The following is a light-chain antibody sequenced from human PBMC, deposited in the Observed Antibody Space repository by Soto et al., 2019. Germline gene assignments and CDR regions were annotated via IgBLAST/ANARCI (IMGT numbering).Light chain of an antibody. Sequence: QSALTQPASVSASPGQSVTISCAGTGSDVGGYNYVSWYQQHPGRAPKLMIYEVTYRPSGVSNRFSGSKSGNTASLTISGLQAEDEADYYCSSYTTSSTLVFGTGTKLTVL. J-gene: IGLJ1*01. CDR2: EVT. CDR1: GSDVGGYNY. V-gene: IGLV2-14*01. CDR3: SSYTTSSTLV.